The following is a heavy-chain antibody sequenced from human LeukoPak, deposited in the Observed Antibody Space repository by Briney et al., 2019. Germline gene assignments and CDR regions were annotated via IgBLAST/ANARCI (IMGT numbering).Heavy chain of an antibody. CDR1: GYTFTGYY. Sequence: ASLKVSCKASGYTFTGYYMHWVRQAPGQALEWMGRINPNSGGTNYAQKFQGRVTMTRDTSISTAYMDLSRLRSDDTAVYYCARWRITMVRGVTLDYWGQGTLVTVSS. CDR3: ARWRITMVRGVTLDY. V-gene: IGHV1-2*06. J-gene: IGHJ4*02. D-gene: IGHD3-10*01. CDR2: INPNSGGT.